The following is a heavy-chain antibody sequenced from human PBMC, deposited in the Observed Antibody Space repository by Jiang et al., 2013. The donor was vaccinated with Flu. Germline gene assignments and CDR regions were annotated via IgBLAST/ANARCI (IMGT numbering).Heavy chain of an antibody. CDR1: GGSISSYY. J-gene: IGHJ6*02. Sequence: PGLVKPSETLSLTCTVSGGSISSYYWSWIRQPPGKGLEWIGYIYYSGSTNYNPSLKSRVTISVDTSKNQFSLKLSSVTAADTAVYYCARLEGGYFDWLPPGGMDVWGQGTTVTVSS. CDR2: IYYSGST. CDR3: ARLEGGYFDWLPPGGMDV. D-gene: IGHD3-9*01. V-gene: IGHV4-59*08.